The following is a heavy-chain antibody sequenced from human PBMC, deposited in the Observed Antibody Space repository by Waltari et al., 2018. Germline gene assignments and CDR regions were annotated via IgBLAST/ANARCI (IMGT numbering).Heavy chain of an antibody. Sequence: QVQLVQSGAEVKKPGASVKVSCKVSGYTLTELSMHWGRQAPGKGLEWMGWFDPEDGETIYAQKFQGRVTMTEDTSTDTAYMELSSLRSEDTAVYYCATLGGFWSGYYRDNWFDPWGQGTLVTVSS. D-gene: IGHD3-3*01. CDR1: GYTLTELS. J-gene: IGHJ5*02. V-gene: IGHV1-24*01. CDR2: FDPEDGET. CDR3: ATLGGFWSGYYRDNWFDP.